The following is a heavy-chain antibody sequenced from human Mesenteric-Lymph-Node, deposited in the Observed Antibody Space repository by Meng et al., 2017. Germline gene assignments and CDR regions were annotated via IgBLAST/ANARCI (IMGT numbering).Heavy chain of an antibody. V-gene: IGHV3-72*01. CDR3: AKEVSYYFLSGSYQSSMDV. Sequence: GGSLRLSCAASGFTVSSNYMSWVRQAPGKGLEWVGRSRNKVHSYTTEYAASVKGRFTISRDDSKNSLYLQMNSLRAEDTAVYYCAKEVSYYFLSGSYQSSMDVWGQGTTVTVSS. J-gene: IGHJ6*02. CDR1: GFTVSSNY. CDR2: SRNKVHSYTT. D-gene: IGHD3-10*01.